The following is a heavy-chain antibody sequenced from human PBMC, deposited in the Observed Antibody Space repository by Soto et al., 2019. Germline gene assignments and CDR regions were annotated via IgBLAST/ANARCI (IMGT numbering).Heavy chain of an antibody. V-gene: IGHV1-69*05. CDR1: GGTFSSYA. CDR2: IIPIFGTA. J-gene: IGHJ6*02. D-gene: IGHD1-20*01. CDR3: ASRITGSPNYSCGMDV. Sequence: QVQLVQSGAEVKKPGSSVKVSCKASGGTFSSYAINWVRQAPGQGLEWMGGIIPIFGTADYAQKFQGRVTIXTDESTSTAYMELSSLRSEDTAVYYCASRITGSPNYSCGMDVWGQGTTVTVSS.